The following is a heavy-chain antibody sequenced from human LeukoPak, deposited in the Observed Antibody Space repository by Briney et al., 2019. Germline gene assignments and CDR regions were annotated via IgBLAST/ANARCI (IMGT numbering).Heavy chain of an antibody. CDR2: IYYSGST. CDR1: GGSISSSSYY. D-gene: IGHD2-2*02. CDR3: ARLDTAAGKYYFEY. V-gene: IGHV4-39*01. Sequence: SETLSLNCTVSGGSISSSSYYWGWIRQPPGKGLEWLGSIYYSGSTYYNPSLKSRVTISVDTSKNQFSLKLSSVTAADTAVYYCARLDTAAGKYYFEYWGQGTLVTVSS. J-gene: IGHJ4*02.